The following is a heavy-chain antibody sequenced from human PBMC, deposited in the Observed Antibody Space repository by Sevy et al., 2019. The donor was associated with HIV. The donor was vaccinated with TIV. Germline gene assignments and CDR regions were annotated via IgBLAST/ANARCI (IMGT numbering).Heavy chain of an antibody. CDR2: ISYDGSNK. D-gene: IGHD6-19*01. CDR1: GFTFSSYG. V-gene: IGHV3-30*18. J-gene: IGHJ4*02. CDR3: AKDSEQWLVYYFDY. Sequence: GGSLRLSCAASGFTFSSYGMHWVRQAPGKGLEWVAGISYDGSNKYYADSVKGRFTISRDNSKNTLYLQMNSLRAEDTAVYYCAKDSEQWLVYYFDYWGQGTLVTVSS.